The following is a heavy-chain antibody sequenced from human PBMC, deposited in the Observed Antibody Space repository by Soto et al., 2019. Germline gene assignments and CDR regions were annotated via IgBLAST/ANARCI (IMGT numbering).Heavy chain of an antibody. CDR3: ARGKGRGTMVRGVIIIAWFDP. V-gene: IGHV4-30-2*01. CDR1: GGSISSGGYS. J-gene: IGHJ5*02. Sequence: SETLYLTCAVSGGSISSGGYSWSWIRQPPGKGLEWIGYIYHSGSTYYNPSLKSRVTISVDRSKNQFSLKLSSVTAADTAVYYCARGKGRGTMVRGVIIIAWFDPWGQGTLVTVSS. CDR2: IYHSGST. D-gene: IGHD3-10*01.